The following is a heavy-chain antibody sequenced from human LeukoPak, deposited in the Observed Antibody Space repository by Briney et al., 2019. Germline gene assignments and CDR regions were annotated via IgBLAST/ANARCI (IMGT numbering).Heavy chain of an antibody. V-gene: IGHV4-34*01. J-gene: IGHJ4*02. Sequence: SETLSLTCAVYGGSFSGYYWSWLRQPPGKGLEWLGEINHSGSTNYNPSLKSRVTISVDTSKNQFSLKLSSVTAADTAVYYCARGRDGYNFLNRGEYYYFDYWGQGTLVTVSS. CDR3: ARGRDGYNFLNRGEYYYFDY. D-gene: IGHD5-24*01. CDR2: INHSGST. CDR1: GGSFSGYY.